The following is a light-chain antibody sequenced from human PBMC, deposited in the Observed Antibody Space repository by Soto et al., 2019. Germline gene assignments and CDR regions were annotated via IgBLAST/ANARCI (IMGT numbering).Light chain of an antibody. CDR2: DAS. CDR1: QSISSW. V-gene: IGKV1-5*01. Sequence: DVQMTQSPSTLPTSVGDRVTITCRASQSISSWLAWYQQKPGKAPKLLIYDASSLETGVPSRFSGSGSGTEFTLTISSLQPDDFATYYCQQYNTYPFAFGQGTKLEIK. J-gene: IGKJ2*01. CDR3: QQYNTYPFA.